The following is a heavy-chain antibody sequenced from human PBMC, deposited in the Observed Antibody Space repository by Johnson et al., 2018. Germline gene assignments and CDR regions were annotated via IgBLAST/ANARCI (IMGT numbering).Heavy chain of an antibody. CDR3: ARQTVTNAFDL. Sequence: QVQLQESGPGLVKPSETLSLTCSVSGGSINNFYWSWIRQPPGKGLEWIGYIYYSGSTHYNPSLESRATISVDTSKNQFSLKLTSLTTAATAVYYCARQTVTNAFDLWGQGTMVTVSS. CDR2: IYYSGST. D-gene: IGHD4-11*01. CDR1: GGSINNFY. J-gene: IGHJ3*01. V-gene: IGHV4-59*01.